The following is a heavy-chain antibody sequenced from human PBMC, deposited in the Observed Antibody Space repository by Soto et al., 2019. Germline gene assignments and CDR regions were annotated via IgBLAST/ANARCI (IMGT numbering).Heavy chain of an antibody. J-gene: IGHJ6*01. CDR2: ISAYNGNT. CDR1: GYTLTSHG. CDR3: AREGGFFGVSWDYYYLKSFCGQGSTDTGSAGM. D-gene: IGHD3-10*01. V-gene: IGHV1-18*01. Sequence: AAVKVSCKASGYTLTSHGISWVRQAPGQGLEWMGWISAYNGNTNYAQKLQGRVTMTTDTSTSTAYMELRSLRSDDTAVYYCAREGGFFGVSWDYYYLKSFCGQGSTDTGSAGM.